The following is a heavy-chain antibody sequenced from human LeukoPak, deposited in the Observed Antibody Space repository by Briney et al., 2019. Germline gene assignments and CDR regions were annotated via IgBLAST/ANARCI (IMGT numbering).Heavy chain of an antibody. CDR2: ISSSSSYI. CDR3: ARDRRATVTETSVKYGMDV. Sequence: PGGSLRLSCAASGFTFSSYSMNWVRQAPGKGLEWVSSISSSSSYIYYADSVKGRFTISRDNAKNSLYLQMNSLRAEDTAVYYCARDRRATVTETSVKYGMDVWGKGTTVTVSS. CDR1: GFTFSSYS. V-gene: IGHV3-21*01. D-gene: IGHD4-17*01. J-gene: IGHJ6*04.